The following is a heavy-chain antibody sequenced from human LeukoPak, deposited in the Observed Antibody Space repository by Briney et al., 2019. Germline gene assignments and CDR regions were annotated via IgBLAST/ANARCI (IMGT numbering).Heavy chain of an antibody. CDR3: VRDFRSADY. CDR1: GFIFSLYC. Sequence: GGSLRLSCAASGFIFSLYCMHWVRQAPGKGPMWVSRICPDGTGISYADSVKARFTTSRDNAKNTVYLQMNGLREEDTAVYYCVRDFRSADYWGQGTLVTVSS. CDR2: ICPDGTGI. J-gene: IGHJ4*02. V-gene: IGHV3-74*01.